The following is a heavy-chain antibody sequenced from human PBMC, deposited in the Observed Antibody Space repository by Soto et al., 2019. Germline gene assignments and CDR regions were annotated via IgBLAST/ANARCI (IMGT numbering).Heavy chain of an antibody. V-gene: IGHV1-3*01. D-gene: IGHD6-25*01. J-gene: IGHJ4*02. Sequence: ASVKVSCQASGYTYTSYAVHWVRQAPGQRLEWMGWINAGNGNTKSSQNLQGRVTITRDTSASTVYMELSSLRSEDTAVYYCVRVGGSGWTLDFWGQGTLVTVSS. CDR2: INAGNGNT. CDR3: VRVGGSGWTLDF. CDR1: GYTYTSYA.